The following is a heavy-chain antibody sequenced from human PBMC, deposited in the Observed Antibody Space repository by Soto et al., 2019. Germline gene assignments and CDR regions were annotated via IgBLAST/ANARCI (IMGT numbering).Heavy chain of an antibody. CDR1: GGSVISDTPY. V-gene: IGHV4-61*01. D-gene: IGHD2-15*01. J-gene: IGHJ6*02. Sequence: PYETLSLTGTASGGSVISDTPYWSWIRQPPGKRLQWIGFIYSTGTTNYNPSLSSRITISVDTSKNQISRKLMSEFVADTAVYNCAGFVRSCSGNSCYNRADVWGQGTTVTVSS. CDR2: IYSTGTT. CDR3: AGFVRSCSGNSCYNRADV.